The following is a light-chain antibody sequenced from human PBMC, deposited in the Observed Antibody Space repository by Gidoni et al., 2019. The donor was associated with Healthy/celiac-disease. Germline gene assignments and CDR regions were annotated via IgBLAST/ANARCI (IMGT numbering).Light chain of an antibody. CDR3: CSYAVSSSRV. CDR2: EVS. Sequence: SALTQPAFVSGAPGQSITISCTGTSSDVGSNILVSWYQQHPGKAPKLMVYEVSKRPSGVSNHVSGSKSGNTASLTISGLQAEDEAGYYCCSYAVSSSRVFGGGTKLTVL. J-gene: IGLJ2*01. V-gene: IGLV2-23*02. CDR1: SSDVGSNIL.